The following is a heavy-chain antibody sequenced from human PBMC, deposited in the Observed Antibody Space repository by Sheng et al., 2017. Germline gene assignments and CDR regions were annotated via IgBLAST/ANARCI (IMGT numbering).Heavy chain of an antibody. J-gene: IGHJ3*02. CDR1: GYSISSGYY. V-gene: IGHV4-38-2*02. Sequence: QVQLQESGPGLVKPSETLSLTCAVSGYSISSGYYWGWIRQPPGKGLEWIGSIYHSGSTYYNPSLKSRVTISVDTSKNQFSLKLSSVTAADTAVYYCARDRYYDSSGFVAFDIWGQGTMVTVSS. CDR3: ARDRYYDSSGFVAFDI. CDR2: IYHSGST. D-gene: IGHD3-22*01.